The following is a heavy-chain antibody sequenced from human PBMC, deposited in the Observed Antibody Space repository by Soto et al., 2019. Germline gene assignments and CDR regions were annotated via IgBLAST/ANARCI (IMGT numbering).Heavy chain of an antibody. D-gene: IGHD5-18*01. V-gene: IGHV3-21*01. CDR3: ARSTRGFSYGKIDS. J-gene: IGHJ4*02. CDR1: GFTFSSHS. CDR2: ITTSSDSI. Sequence: GGSLRLSCVVSGFTFSSHSMKWVRQAPGKGLEWVSSITTSSDSIYYTDSVKGRFTLSRDDAKNSLFLQMNSLRAEDTAVYYCARSTRGFSYGKIDSWGQGTLVTVSS.